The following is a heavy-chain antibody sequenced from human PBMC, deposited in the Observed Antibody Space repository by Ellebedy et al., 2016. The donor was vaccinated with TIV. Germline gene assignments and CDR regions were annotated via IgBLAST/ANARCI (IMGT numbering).Heavy chain of an antibody. CDR2: ISDAGTKK. J-gene: IGHJ6*02. D-gene: IGHD6-19*01. Sequence: GGSLRLSCAASGFTFSGYGMHWVRQAPGRGLEWVAVISDAGTKKDHSDSVKGRFTISRDNSKNTLYLQMNSLTPGDTAVYYCAKVVRRGWYLPAYYYYGMDVWGQGTTVTVSS. CDR1: GFTFSGYG. V-gene: IGHV3-30*18. CDR3: AKVVRRGWYLPAYYYYGMDV.